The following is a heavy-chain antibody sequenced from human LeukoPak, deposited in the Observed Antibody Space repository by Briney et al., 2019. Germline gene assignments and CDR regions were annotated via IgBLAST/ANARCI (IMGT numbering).Heavy chain of an antibody. Sequence: PSETLSLTCTVSGGSISSSSYYWGWIRQPPGKGLEWIGEINHSGSTNYNPSLKSRVTISVDTSKNQFSLKLSSVTAADTAVYYCAREGYYGSGSYYNGSVPPSHYYYYYYMDVWGKGTTVTVSS. CDR2: INHSGST. J-gene: IGHJ6*03. D-gene: IGHD3-10*01. CDR3: AREGYYGSGSYYNGSVPPSHYYYYYYMDV. V-gene: IGHV4-39*07. CDR1: GGSISSSSYY.